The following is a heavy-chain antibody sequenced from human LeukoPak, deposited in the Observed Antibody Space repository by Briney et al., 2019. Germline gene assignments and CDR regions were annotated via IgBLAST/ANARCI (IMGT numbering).Heavy chain of an antibody. CDR2: ISYDGSNK. CDR1: GITFSSYA. CDR3: GRGSVGFGELNY. Sequence: GRSLRLSCAASGITFSSYAMHCVRQAPGKGLEWVAVISYDGSNKFYADSVKGRFTLSRDNSKNTLYLQMNSLRIEDTAVYYCGRGSVGFGELNYWGQRTLVTVSS. V-gene: IGHV3-30-3*01. D-gene: IGHD3-10*01. J-gene: IGHJ4*02.